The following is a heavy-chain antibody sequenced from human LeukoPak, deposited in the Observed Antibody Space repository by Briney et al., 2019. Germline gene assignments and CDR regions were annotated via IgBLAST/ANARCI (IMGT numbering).Heavy chain of an antibody. J-gene: IGHJ4*02. CDR1: GGSISSYY. CDR3: ARLRYHSESSTNNRFDY. Sequence: SETLSLTCTVSGGSISSYYWSWIRQPPGKGLEWIGYIYYSGSTNYNPSLKSRVTISVDTSKNQFSLKLSSVTAADTAVYYCARLRYHSESSTNNRFDYWGQGTLVTVSS. D-gene: IGHD3-22*01. CDR2: IYYSGST. V-gene: IGHV4-59*01.